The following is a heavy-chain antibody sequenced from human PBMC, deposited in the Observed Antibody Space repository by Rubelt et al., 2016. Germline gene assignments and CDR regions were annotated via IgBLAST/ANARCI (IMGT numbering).Heavy chain of an antibody. D-gene: IGHD6-13*01. CDR3: ARWDSSSWYYADAFDI. Sequence: QVQLQQRGAGLLKPSETLSLTCAVYGGSLSGYYWGWIRQPPGKGLEWIGYIYYSGSTNYNPSLKSRVTISVDTSKNQYSLKLGSVTAADTAVYYCARWDSSSWYYADAFDIWGQGTMVTVSS. CDR1: GGSLSGYY. CDR2: IYYSGST. J-gene: IGHJ3*02. V-gene: IGHV4-34*11.